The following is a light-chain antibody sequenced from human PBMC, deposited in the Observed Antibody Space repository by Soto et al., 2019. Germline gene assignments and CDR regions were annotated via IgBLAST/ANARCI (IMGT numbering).Light chain of an antibody. CDR1: ESVDDDF. J-gene: IGKJ5*01. CDR2: GAS. Sequence: IVLTQSPGTLSLSSGERATLSCRANESVDDDFLAWYQRRPGQAPRLLIYGASTRASGIPQRFSGGGSGTEFTLTISRLEPEDFAVYYCQQYGGSPLTFGQGTRLEIK. CDR3: QQYGGSPLT. V-gene: IGKV3-20*01.